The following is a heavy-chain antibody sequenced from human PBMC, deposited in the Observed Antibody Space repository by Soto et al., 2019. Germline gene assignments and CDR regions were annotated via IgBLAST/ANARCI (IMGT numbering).Heavy chain of an antibody. CDR1: GGTFGSFG. Sequence: ASVKVSCKASGGTFGSFGISWVRQAPGQGLEWMGGIIPVFGRPNYAQRFRGRLTITADESTNTGYMELIDLTSEDTAVYYCAREGSGYNFWGQGTQFTVSS. D-gene: IGHD5-12*01. CDR2: IIPVFGRP. V-gene: IGHV1-69*13. J-gene: IGHJ1*01. CDR3: AREGSGYNF.